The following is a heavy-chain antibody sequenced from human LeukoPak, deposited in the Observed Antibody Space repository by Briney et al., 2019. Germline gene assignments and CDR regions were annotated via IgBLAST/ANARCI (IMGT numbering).Heavy chain of an antibody. Sequence: SETLSLTCTVSGGSISSYYWSWIRQPPGKGLEWIGYIYYSGSTNYNPSLKSRVTISVDTSKSQFSLKLSSVTAADTAVYYCARVSRELLRGGYFDYWGQGTLVTVSS. D-gene: IGHD1-26*01. V-gene: IGHV4-59*12. J-gene: IGHJ4*02. CDR2: IYYSGST. CDR1: GGSISSYY. CDR3: ARVSRELLRGGYFDY.